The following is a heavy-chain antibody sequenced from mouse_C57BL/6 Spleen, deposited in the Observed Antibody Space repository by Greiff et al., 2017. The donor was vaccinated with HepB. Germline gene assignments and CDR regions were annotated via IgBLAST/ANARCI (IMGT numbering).Heavy chain of an antibody. J-gene: IGHJ4*01. Sequence: EVQLQQSGPELVKPGASVKMSCKASGYTFTDYNMHWVKQSPGKSLVWIGYINPNNGGTSYNQKFKGKATLTVNKSSSTAYMELRSLTSEDSAVYYCARNPSYYYGSMDYWGQGTSVTVSS. V-gene: IGHV1-22*01. D-gene: IGHD1-1*01. CDR1: GYTFTDYN. CDR3: ARNPSYYYGSMDY. CDR2: INPNNGGT.